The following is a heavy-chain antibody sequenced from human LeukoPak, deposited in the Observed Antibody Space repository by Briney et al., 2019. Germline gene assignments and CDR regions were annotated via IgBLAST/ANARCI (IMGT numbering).Heavy chain of an antibody. J-gene: IGHJ4*02. CDR1: GGTFSSYA. Sequence: GASVKVSCKASGGTFSSYAISWVRQAPGQGLEWMGGIIPIFGTANYAQKFQGRVTITTDESTSTAYMELSSLRSEDTAVYYCARCGSTSCYTGGDYYFDYWGQGTLVTVSS. V-gene: IGHV1-69*05. D-gene: IGHD2-2*02. CDR2: IIPIFGTA. CDR3: ARCGSTSCYTGGDYYFDY.